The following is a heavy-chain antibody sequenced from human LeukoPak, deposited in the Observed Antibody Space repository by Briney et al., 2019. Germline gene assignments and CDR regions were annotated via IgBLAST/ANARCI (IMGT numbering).Heavy chain of an antibody. J-gene: IGHJ6*02. CDR2: IIPIFRMA. Sequence: SVKVSCKASGGTFSSYAISWVRQAPGQGLEWMGRIIPIFRMANYAQKFQGRVTITADKSTSTAYMELSSLRSEDTAVYYCARDLTRDGYNHDIRYGMDVWGQGTTVTVSS. V-gene: IGHV1-69*04. CDR3: ARDLTRDGYNHDIRYGMDV. CDR1: GGTFSSYA. D-gene: IGHD5-24*01.